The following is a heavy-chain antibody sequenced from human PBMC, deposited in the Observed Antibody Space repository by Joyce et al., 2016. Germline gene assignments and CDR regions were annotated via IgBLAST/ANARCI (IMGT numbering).Heavy chain of an antibody. V-gene: IGHV3-53*01. CDR1: GFTVSNHD. CDR2: SYSGGDT. CDR3: ARVPGFH. J-gene: IGHJ4*02. Sequence: EVQLVESGGGLIQLGGSLRLSCAASGFTVSNHDRTWVRQATGKGRELVSFSYSGGDTYYEDSVKGRFAISRDKNTLYLQMNSLRVEDTAVYYCARVPGFHWGQGTLVTVSP.